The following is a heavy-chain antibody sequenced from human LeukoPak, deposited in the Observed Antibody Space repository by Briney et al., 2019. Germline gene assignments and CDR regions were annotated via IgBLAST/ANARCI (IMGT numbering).Heavy chain of an antibody. Sequence: SQTLSLTCTVSGGSISSGSYYWSWIRQPAGKGLEWIGHIYTSGSTNYNPSLKSRVTISVGTSKNQFSLKLSSVTAADTAVYYCARSGLSRYSSNWFDPWGQGTLVTVSS. J-gene: IGHJ5*02. CDR3: ARSGLSRYSSNWFDP. CDR1: GGSISSGSYY. V-gene: IGHV4-61*09. D-gene: IGHD1-26*01. CDR2: IYTSGST.